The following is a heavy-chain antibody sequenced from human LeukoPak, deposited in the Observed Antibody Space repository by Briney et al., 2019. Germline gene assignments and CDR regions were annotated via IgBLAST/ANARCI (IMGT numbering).Heavy chain of an antibody. Sequence: PGGSLRLSCAASGFTFSSYGMHWVRQAPGKGLEWVAVIWYDGSNKYYADSVKGRFPISRDNSKNTLYLQMNSLRAEDTAVYYCARDQYGGNPVIPAHWGQGTLVTVSS. J-gene: IGHJ4*02. CDR2: IWYDGSNK. CDR1: GFTFSSYG. CDR3: ARDQYGGNPVIPAH. D-gene: IGHD4-23*01. V-gene: IGHV3-33*01.